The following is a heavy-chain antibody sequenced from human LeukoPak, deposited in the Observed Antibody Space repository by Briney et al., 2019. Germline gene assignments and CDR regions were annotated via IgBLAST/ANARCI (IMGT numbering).Heavy chain of an antibody. CDR1: GGSISSSSYY. Sequence: SETLSLTCTVSGGSISSSSYYWGWIRQPPGKGLEWIGSIYYSGSTYYNPSLKSRVTISVDTSKNQFSLKLSSVTAADTAVYYCARVVRYSYGYMVGHFDYWGQGTLVTVSS. D-gene: IGHD5-18*01. V-gene: IGHV4-39*07. CDR3: ARVVRYSYGYMVGHFDY. CDR2: IYYSGST. J-gene: IGHJ4*02.